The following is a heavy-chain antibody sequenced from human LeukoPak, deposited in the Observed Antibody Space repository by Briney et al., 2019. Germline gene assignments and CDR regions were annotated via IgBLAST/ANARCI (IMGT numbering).Heavy chain of an antibody. CDR1: GFTFSSYW. D-gene: IGHD2-2*01. CDR3: ARDCSSTSRYGLDV. CDR2: IKQDGSEK. V-gene: IGHV3-7*01. Sequence: GGSLRLSCAASGFTFSSYWMSWVRQAPGKGLEWVANIKQDGSEKYYVDSVKGRFTISRDNAKNSLYLQVNSLRAEDTAVYYCARDCSSTSRYGLDVWGQGTTVTVSS. J-gene: IGHJ6*02.